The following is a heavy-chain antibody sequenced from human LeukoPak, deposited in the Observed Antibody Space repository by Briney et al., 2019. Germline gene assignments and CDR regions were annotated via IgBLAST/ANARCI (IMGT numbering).Heavy chain of an antibody. CDR2: MYSSGSS. J-gene: IGHJ6*03. D-gene: IGHD1-26*01. V-gene: IGHV4-4*07. CDR1: GGSVSNSY. Sequence: SETLSLTCTVSGGSVSNSYWTWIRQSAGKGLEWIGRMYSSGSSSYNPSLKSRTTMSVDTSKNEFSLKLTSVTAADTAVYYCARGGSYFYDYYMDVWGQGATVSVSS. CDR3: ARGGSYFYDYYMDV.